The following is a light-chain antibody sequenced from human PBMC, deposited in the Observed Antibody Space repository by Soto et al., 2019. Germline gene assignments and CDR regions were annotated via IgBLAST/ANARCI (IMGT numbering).Light chain of an antibody. CDR3: QQSYSTPYS. CDR1: QRISSF. CDR2: AAS. V-gene: IGKV1-39*01. Sequence: DIQMTQSPSSLSASVGDRVTITCRASQRISSFLNWFQQKPGKAPKLLVYAASSFQGGVPSRFSGSGTGTDFTRTISSLQPEDFAAYYCQQSYSTPYSFGQGTKLEIK. J-gene: IGKJ2*01.